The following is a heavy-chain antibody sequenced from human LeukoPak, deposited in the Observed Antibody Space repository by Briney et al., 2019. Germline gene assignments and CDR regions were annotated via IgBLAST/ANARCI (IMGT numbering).Heavy chain of an antibody. J-gene: IGHJ6*03. V-gene: IGHV1-18*01. CDR2: ISAYNGNT. CDR1: GYTFTSYG. D-gene: IGHD6-13*01. CDR3: ARFLGQQLGLSYYYYYMDV. Sequence: ASVKVSCKASGYTFTSYGISWVRQAPGQGLEWMGWISAYNGNTNYAQKLQGRVTMTTDTSTSTAYMELRSLRSDDTAVYYCARFLGQQLGLSYYYYYMDVWGKGTTVTVSS.